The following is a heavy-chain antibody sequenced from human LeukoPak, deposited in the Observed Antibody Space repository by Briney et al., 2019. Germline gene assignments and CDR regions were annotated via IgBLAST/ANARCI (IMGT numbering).Heavy chain of an antibody. CDR1: GGSISSGSYY. D-gene: IGHD3-10*01. CDR2: IYTSGST. J-gene: IGHJ4*02. CDR3: ASYGSRKHY. V-gene: IGHV4-61*02. Sequence: SATLSLTFTVSGGSISSGSYYWSWIRQPAGKGLEWIGRIYTSGSTNYNPSLKSRVTISVDTSKNQFSLKLSSVTAADTAVYYCASYGSRKHYWGQGTLVTVSS.